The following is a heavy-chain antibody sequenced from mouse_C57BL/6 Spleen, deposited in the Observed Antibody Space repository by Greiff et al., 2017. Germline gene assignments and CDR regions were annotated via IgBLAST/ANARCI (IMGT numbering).Heavy chain of an antibody. V-gene: IGHV5-2*01. CDR3: ARHLGYCGTPWFAY. D-gene: IGHD2-1*01. CDR2: INSDGGST. Sequence: EVMLVESGGGLVQPGESLKLSCESNEYEFPSHDMSWVRKTPEKRLELVAAINSDGGSTYYPDTMERRFIISRDNTKKTLCLQMSSLRSEDTALYYCARHLGYCGTPWFAYWGQGTLVTVSA. CDR1: EYEFPSHD. J-gene: IGHJ3*01.